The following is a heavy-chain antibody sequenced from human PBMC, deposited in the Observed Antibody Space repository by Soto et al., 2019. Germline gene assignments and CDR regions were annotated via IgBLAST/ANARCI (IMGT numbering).Heavy chain of an antibody. CDR3: ARTASYGRWAAWF. CDR2: ISSSGST. J-gene: IGHJ4*02. D-gene: IGHD3-16*01. Sequence: XAILWLTFTVSGDSFSSGSDFWSWIRQPPGKGLEYIAYISSSGSTNYNPSLESRVTISLDTSKNQVSLKLNSVTAADTAMYFCARTASYGRWAAWFWGQGTLVTVSS. V-gene: IGHV4-61*01. CDR1: GDSFSSGSDF.